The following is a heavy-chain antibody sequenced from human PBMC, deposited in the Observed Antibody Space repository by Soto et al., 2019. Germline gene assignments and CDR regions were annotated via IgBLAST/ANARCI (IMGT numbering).Heavy chain of an antibody. V-gene: IGHV3-66*04. CDR3: ARLVPFYYYGMDV. CDR2: IYSGGST. D-gene: IGHD3-10*01. Sequence: GGSLRLSCAASGFTVSSNYMSWVRQAPGKGLEWVSVIYSGGSTYYADSVKGRFTISRDNSKDTLYLQMNSLRAEDTAVYYCARLVPFYYYGMDVWGQGTKVTVSS. J-gene: IGHJ6*02. CDR1: GFTVSSNY.